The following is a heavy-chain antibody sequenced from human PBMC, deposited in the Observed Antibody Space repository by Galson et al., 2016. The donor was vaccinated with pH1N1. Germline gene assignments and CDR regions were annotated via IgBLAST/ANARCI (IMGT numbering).Heavy chain of an antibody. J-gene: IGHJ4*02. CDR1: GGSFSRHA. Sequence: SVKVSCKASGGSFSRHAINWVRQAPGQGLEWMGGIIPVFGIINYAQNFQGRGTITADESTNTAYMELSRLRSEDTALYYFATAGFGARNFDYWGQVTLVTVSS. CDR3: ATAGFGARNFDY. V-gene: IGHV1-69*13. D-gene: IGHD3-10*01. CDR2: IIPVFGII.